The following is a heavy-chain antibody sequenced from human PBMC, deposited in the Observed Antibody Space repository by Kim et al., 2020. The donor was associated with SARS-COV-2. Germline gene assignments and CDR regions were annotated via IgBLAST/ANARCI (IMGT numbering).Heavy chain of an antibody. Sequence: YADSVKGRFTISRDNAKNSLYLQMNSLRAEDTALYYCAKDPSGYDTGFDYWGQGTLVTVSS. J-gene: IGHJ4*02. CDR3: AKDPSGYDTGFDY. D-gene: IGHD5-12*01. V-gene: IGHV3-9*01.